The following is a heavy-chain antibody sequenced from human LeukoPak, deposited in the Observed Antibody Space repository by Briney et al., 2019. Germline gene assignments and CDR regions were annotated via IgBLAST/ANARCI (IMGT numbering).Heavy chain of an antibody. J-gene: IGHJ3*02. Sequence: GRSLRLSCAASGFTFSSYAMHWVRQAPGKGLEWVAVISYDGSNKYYADSVKGRFTISRDNSKNTLYLQMNSLRVEDTAVYYCARDLASQGRLYCSRTRCSKGTFDIWGQGTMVTVSS. CDR1: GFTFSSYA. V-gene: IGHV3-30-3*01. CDR3: ARDLASQGRLYCSRTRCSKGTFDI. CDR2: ISYDGSNK. D-gene: IGHD2-2*01.